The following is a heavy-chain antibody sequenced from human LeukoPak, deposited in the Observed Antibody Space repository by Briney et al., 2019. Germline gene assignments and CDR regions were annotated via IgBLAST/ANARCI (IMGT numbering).Heavy chain of an antibody. Sequence: SETLSLTCAVYGGSFSSGSYYWSWIRQPAGKGLEWIGRIYTSGSTNYNPSLKSRVTISVDTSKNQFSLKLSSVTAADTAVYYCARVWGGEYYHYMDVWGKGTTVTISS. CDR2: IYTSGST. CDR1: GGSFSSGSYY. CDR3: ARVWGGEYYHYMDV. J-gene: IGHJ6*03. V-gene: IGHV4-61*02. D-gene: IGHD3-10*01.